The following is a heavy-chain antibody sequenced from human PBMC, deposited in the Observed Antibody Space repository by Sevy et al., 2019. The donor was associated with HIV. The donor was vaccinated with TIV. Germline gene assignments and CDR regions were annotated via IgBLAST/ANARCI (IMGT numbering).Heavy chain of an antibody. J-gene: IGHJ4*02. D-gene: IGHD3-16*02. CDR1: GFTFSSYA. CDR3: AKGASDYVWGRYRYFDY. Sequence: GGSLRLSCAASGFTFSSYAMSWVRQAPGKGLEWVSAISGSGGSTYYADSVKGRFTISRDNSKNTLYLQMNSLRAEDTAVYYCAKGASDYVWGRYRYFDYWGQGTLVTVSS. CDR2: ISGSGGST. V-gene: IGHV3-23*01.